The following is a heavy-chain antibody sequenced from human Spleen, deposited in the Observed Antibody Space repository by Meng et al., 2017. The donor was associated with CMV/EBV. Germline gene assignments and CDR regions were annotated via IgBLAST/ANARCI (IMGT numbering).Heavy chain of an antibody. CDR2: ISAYNGNT. D-gene: IGHD3-3*01. J-gene: IGHJ6*02. CDR1: GYTFTSYG. Sequence: ASVNVSCKASGYTFTSYGICWVRQAPGQGLEWMGWISAYNGNTNYAQKLQGRVTMTTDTSTSTAYMELRSLRSDDTAVYYCARGGGVPGGAYYDFWSGLPYGMDVWGQGTTVTVSS. CDR3: ARGGGVPGGAYYDFWSGLPYGMDV. V-gene: IGHV1-18*01.